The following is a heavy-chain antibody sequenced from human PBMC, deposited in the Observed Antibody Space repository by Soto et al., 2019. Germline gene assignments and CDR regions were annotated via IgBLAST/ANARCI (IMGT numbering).Heavy chain of an antibody. D-gene: IGHD3-22*01. CDR3: AREIGEADDSSGYSFDY. Sequence: SETLSLTCTVSGGSISSGDYYWSWIRQPPGKGLEWIGYIYYSGSTYYNPSLKSRVTISVDTSKKQFSLKLSSVTAADTAVYFCAREIGEADDSSGYSFDYWGQGTLVTVSS. V-gene: IGHV4-30-4*01. CDR1: GGSISSGDYY. CDR2: IYYSGST. J-gene: IGHJ4*02.